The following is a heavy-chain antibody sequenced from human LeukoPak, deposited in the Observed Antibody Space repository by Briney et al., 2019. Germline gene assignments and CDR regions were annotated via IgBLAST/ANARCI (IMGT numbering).Heavy chain of an antibody. V-gene: IGHV4-59*01. Sequence: PSETLSLTCTVSGGSISSYYWIWIRQPPGKGLEWIGYIYYSGRTNYNPSLKSRVTISVDTSKKQFSLNLTSVTAADTAVYYCARYSSAGLEYWGQGTLVTVSS. CDR3: ARYSSAGLEY. CDR1: GGSISSYY. J-gene: IGHJ4*02. CDR2: IYYSGRT. D-gene: IGHD2-21*01.